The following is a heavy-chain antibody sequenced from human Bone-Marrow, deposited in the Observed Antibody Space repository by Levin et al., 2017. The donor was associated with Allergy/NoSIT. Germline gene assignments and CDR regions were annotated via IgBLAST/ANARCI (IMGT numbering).Heavy chain of an antibody. V-gene: IGHV4-39*07. Sequence: PSETLSLTCTVSGASINSTNYYWGWIRQPPGKGLEWIGTIYYNSYTYYNPSLKSRVTISKDTSKNQFSLKLSSVTAADTAVYYCARLADNWNVNWFDPWGQGALVTVSS. CDR1: GASINSTNYY. CDR2: IYYNSYT. D-gene: IGHD1-20*01. CDR3: ARLADNWNVNWFDP. J-gene: IGHJ5*02.